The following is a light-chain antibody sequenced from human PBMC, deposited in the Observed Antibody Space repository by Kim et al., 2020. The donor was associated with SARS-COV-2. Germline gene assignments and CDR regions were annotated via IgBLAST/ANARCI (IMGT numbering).Light chain of an antibody. CDR3: AAWDDSLSGWV. Sequence: GQRVTITCSGSRSNIGSNYVYWYQQQPGTAPKLLIYRNNQRPSGVPDRFSGSKSGTSASLAISGLRSEDEADYYCAAWDDSLSGWVFGGGTQLTVL. V-gene: IGLV1-47*01. CDR2: RNN. J-gene: IGLJ3*02. CDR1: RSNIGSNY.